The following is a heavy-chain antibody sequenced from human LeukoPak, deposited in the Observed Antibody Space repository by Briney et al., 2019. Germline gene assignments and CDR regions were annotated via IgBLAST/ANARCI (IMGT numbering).Heavy chain of an antibody. Sequence: PAPTLSLTCPLSSYSISTAYYGAAILQAPGRDRQCILGIIQTGRTYYNPCLECPPAISADTSKHQFSLNLTSVTAADTDFYYCARVRVGFVVTITTYYFDAWGQGTPVSASS. D-gene: IGHD5-24*01. CDR2: IIQTGRT. V-gene: IGHV4-38-2*02. CDR1: SYSISTAYY. CDR3: ARVRVGFVVTITTYYFDA. J-gene: IGHJ4*02.